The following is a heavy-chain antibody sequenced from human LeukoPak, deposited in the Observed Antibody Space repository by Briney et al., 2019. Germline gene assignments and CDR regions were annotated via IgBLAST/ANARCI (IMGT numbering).Heavy chain of an antibody. CDR1: GFTFSNAW. V-gene: IGHV3-21*01. J-gene: IGHJ4*02. CDR2: ISSSSSYI. Sequence: PGGSLRLSCEVSGFTFSNAWMSWVRQAPGKGLEWVSSISSSSSYIYYADSVKGRFTISRDNAKNSLYLQMNSLRAEDTAVYYCARDFSYGWYYFDYWGQGTLVTVSS. D-gene: IGHD6-19*01. CDR3: ARDFSYGWYYFDY.